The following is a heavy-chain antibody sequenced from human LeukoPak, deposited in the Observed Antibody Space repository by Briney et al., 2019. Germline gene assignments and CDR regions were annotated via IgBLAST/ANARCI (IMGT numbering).Heavy chain of an antibody. CDR1: GFTFSGYG. CDR2: IRYDGSDK. Sequence: PGGSLRLSCAASGFTFSGYGMHWVRQAPGKGLEWVSFIRYDGSDKYYADSVKGRFTISRDNSKNTLYLQMNSLKAEDTAVYFCARDKRAGPNVYYYYMDVWGKGTTVTVSS. V-gene: IGHV3-30*02. CDR3: ARDKRAGPNVYYYYMDV. D-gene: IGHD4/OR15-4a*01. J-gene: IGHJ6*03.